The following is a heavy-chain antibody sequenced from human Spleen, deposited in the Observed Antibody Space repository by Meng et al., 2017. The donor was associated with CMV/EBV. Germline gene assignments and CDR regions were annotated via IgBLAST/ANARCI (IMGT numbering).Heavy chain of an antibody. CDR1: GGSISSSSYY. J-gene: IGHJ4*02. CDR2: IYYSGST. D-gene: IGHD3-3*01. V-gene: IGHV4-39*07. Sequence: SETLSLTCTVSGGSISSSSYYWGWIRQPPGKGLEWIGSIYYSGSTYYNPSLKSRVTISVDTSKNQFSLKLSSVTAADTAVYYCARGVNYDFWSGYRRPYYFDYWGQGTLVTVS. CDR3: ARGVNYDFWSGYRRPYYFDY.